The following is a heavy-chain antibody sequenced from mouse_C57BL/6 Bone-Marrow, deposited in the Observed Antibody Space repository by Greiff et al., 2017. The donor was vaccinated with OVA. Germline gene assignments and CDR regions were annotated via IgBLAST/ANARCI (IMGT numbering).Heavy chain of an antibody. CDR1: GYTFTSYW. V-gene: IGHV1-59*01. CDR3: ALNSSGYYAMGY. Sequence: QVHVKQSGAELVRPGTSVKLSCKASGYTFTSYWMHWVKQRPGQGLEWIGLIDPSDSYINYNQKFKGQATLTVDTSSSTPYMQLSSLTSEDAAVYYYALNSSGYYAMGYWGQGTSVTVSS. D-gene: IGHD3-2*02. CDR2: IDPSDSYI. J-gene: IGHJ4*01.